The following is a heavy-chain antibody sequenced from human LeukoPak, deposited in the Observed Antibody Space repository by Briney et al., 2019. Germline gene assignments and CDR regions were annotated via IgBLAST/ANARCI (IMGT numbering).Heavy chain of an antibody. CDR3: VRDYFRGDIVATIMDY. CDR1: GYMFTGNY. CDR2: INPNIGGT. D-gene: IGHD5-12*01. J-gene: IGHJ4*02. V-gene: IGHV1-2*02. Sequence: ASVQVSCKASGYMFTGNYMHWVRQAPGQGLEWMGWINPNIGGTNYAQTFQGRVTMTRDTSISTAYMELSRLRSDDPAVYYCVRDYFRGDIVATIMDYWGQGTLVTVSS.